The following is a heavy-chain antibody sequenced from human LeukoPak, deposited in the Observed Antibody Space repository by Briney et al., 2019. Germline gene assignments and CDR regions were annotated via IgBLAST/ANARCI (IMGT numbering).Heavy chain of an antibody. D-gene: IGHD3-3*01. Sequence: SETLSLTCTVSGGSISSGGYYWSWIRQHPGKGLEWIGYIYYSGSTYYNPSLKSRVTISVDTSKNQFSLKLSSVTAADTAVYYCARMAPGLTISAESDPWGQGTLVTVSS. V-gene: IGHV4-31*03. J-gene: IGHJ5*02. CDR1: GGSISSGGYY. CDR2: IYYSGST. CDR3: ARMAPGLTISAESDP.